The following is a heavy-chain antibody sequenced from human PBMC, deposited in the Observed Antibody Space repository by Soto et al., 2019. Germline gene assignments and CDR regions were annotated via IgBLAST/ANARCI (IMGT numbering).Heavy chain of an antibody. CDR3: ARDRYSYYDFWSGSLPYYYYGMDV. D-gene: IGHD3-3*01. V-gene: IGHV3-74*01. J-gene: IGHJ6*02. CDR2: INSDGSST. Sequence: GGSLRLSCAASGFTFSSYWMHWVRQAPGKGLVWVSRINSDGSSTSYADAVKGRFTISRYNAKNSRYLQMNSLRAEDTAVYYCARDRYSYYDFWSGSLPYYYYGMDVWGQGTTVTVSS. CDR1: GFTFSSYW.